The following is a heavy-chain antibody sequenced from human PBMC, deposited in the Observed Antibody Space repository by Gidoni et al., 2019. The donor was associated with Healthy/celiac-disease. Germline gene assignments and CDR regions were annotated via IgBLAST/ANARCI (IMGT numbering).Heavy chain of an antibody. CDR1: GFTFSSYA. CDR3: AKDRDPGVGATKRYYYYGMDV. Sequence: EVQLLESGGGLVQPGGSLRLSCAASGFTFSSYAMSWVRQAPGKGLEWVSAISGSGGSTYYADSVKGRFTISRDNSKNTLYLQMNSRRAEDTAVYYCAKDRDPGVGATKRYYYYGMDVWGQGTTVTVSS. V-gene: IGHV3-23*01. CDR2: ISGSGGST. D-gene: IGHD1-26*01. J-gene: IGHJ6*02.